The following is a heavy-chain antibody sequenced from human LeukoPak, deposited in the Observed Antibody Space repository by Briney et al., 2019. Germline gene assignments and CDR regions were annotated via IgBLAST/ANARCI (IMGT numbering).Heavy chain of an antibody. CDR3: AKEISGDSSGYLDY. Sequence: GGSLRLSCAASGFTFSSHGMNWVRQAPGKGLEWVSGIRGDGVTTYYADSVKGRFTISRDNSKNTLYLQMNSLRAEDTAVYYCAKEISGDSSGYLDYWGQGTLVTVSS. CDR1: GFTFSSHG. CDR2: IRGDGVTT. D-gene: IGHD3-22*01. V-gene: IGHV3-23*01. J-gene: IGHJ4*02.